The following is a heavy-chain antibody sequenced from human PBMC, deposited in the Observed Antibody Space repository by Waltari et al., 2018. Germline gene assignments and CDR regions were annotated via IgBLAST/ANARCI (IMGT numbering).Heavy chain of an antibody. Sequence: QLQLQESGPGLVKPSETLSLTCTVSGGSISSSSYYWGWIRQPPGKGLEWIGSIYYSGMTYYNPSLKSRVTISVDTSKNQFSLKLSSVTAADTAVYDCARHGRIDSRRILWFGESHHDAFDIWGQGTMVTVSS. CDR3: ARHGRIDSRRILWFGESHHDAFDI. J-gene: IGHJ3*02. V-gene: IGHV4-39*01. D-gene: IGHD3-10*01. CDR2: IYYSGMT. CDR1: GGSISSSSYY.